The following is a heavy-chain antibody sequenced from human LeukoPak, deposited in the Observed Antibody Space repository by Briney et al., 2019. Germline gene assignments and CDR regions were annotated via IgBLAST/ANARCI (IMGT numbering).Heavy chain of an antibody. V-gene: IGHV4-38-2*02. Sequence: PSETQSLTCTVSGYSINSGYYWGWVRQPPGKGLEWIGTFYRSGDTSYNPSLESRVTMSVDTPKNQFSLRLSSVTAADTAVYYCATKTGYAPRYYYMDVWGKGTTVTVSS. J-gene: IGHJ6*03. CDR1: GYSINSGYY. D-gene: IGHD2-2*01. CDR2: FYRSGDT. CDR3: ATKTGYAPRYYYMDV.